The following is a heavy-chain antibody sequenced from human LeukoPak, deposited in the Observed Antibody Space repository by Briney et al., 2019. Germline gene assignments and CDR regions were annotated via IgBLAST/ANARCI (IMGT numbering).Heavy chain of an antibody. Sequence: SETLSLTCAVSGYSISSGYYWGWIRQPPGKGLEWIGSIYHSGSTYYNPSLKSRVTISVDTSKNQFSLKLSSVTAADTAVYYCARRWSGWGFPLGAYFDYWGQGTLVPVSS. V-gene: IGHV4-38-2*01. D-gene: IGHD6-19*01. CDR3: ARRWSGWGFPLGAYFDY. CDR1: GYSISSGYY. CDR2: IYHSGST. J-gene: IGHJ4*02.